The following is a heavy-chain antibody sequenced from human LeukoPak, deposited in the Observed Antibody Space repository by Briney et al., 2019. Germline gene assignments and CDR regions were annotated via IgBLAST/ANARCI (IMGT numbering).Heavy chain of an antibody. D-gene: IGHD3-10*01. J-gene: IGHJ5*02. V-gene: IGHV4-30-4*01. CDR2: IYYSGST. Sequence: SQTLSLTCTVSGGSISSGDYYWSWIRQPPGKGLEWIGYIYYSGSTYYNPSLKSRVTISVDTSKYQFSLKLSSVTAADTAVYYCARELGGSGSKWFDPWGQGTLVTVSS. CDR1: GGSISSGDYY. CDR3: ARELGGSGSKWFDP.